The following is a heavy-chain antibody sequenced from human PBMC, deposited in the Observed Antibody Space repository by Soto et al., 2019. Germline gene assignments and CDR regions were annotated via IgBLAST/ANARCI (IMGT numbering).Heavy chain of an antibody. CDR1: GFPFISYA. CDR2: ISETAT. Sequence: PGGSLRLSCAASGFPFISYAMSWVRQAPGEGLEWVSHISETATYYADSVKGRFTISRDNSQNTLYLQMSSLRADDTAIYYCAKGRALAGVYRYFDHWGRGTLVTVSS. J-gene: IGHJ4*02. CDR3: AKGRALAGVYRYFDH. D-gene: IGHD6-19*01. V-gene: IGHV3-23*01.